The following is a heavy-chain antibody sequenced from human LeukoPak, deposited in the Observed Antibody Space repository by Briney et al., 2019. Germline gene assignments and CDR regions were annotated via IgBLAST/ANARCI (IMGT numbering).Heavy chain of an antibody. D-gene: IGHD2-15*01. V-gene: IGHV3-23*01. CDR3: AFSGPPSGAYFDY. Sequence: GGSLRLSCAASGFTFSSYAMSWVRQAPGKGLEWVSAISGSGGSTYYADSVKGRFTISRDNPKNTLYLQMNSLRAEDTAVYYCAFSGPPSGAYFDYWGQGTLVTVSS. CDR1: GFTFSSYA. CDR2: ISGSGGST. J-gene: IGHJ4*02.